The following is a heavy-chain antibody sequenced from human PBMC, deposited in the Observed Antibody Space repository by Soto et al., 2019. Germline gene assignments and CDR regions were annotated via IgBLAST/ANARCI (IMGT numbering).Heavy chain of an antibody. CDR2: FYSSVPT. CDR1: GGSISCYH. D-gene: IGHD3-22*01. CDR3: AGDSSGYGWFDP. V-gene: IGHV4-59*01. J-gene: IGHJ5*02. Sequence: TLSLXXSYSGGSISCYHLSRFRXXXGXXXEWIAXFYSSVPTNYNPSRKTRLTISVYTSKNQISLWLNSVTAADTAVYSCAGDSSGYGWFDPWGQGAPVTVSS.